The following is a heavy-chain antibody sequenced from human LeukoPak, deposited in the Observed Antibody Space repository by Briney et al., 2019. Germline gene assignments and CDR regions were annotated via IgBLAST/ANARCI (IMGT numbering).Heavy chain of an antibody. CDR2: ISGSGGST. V-gene: IGHV3-23*01. D-gene: IGHD3-16*01. CDR1: GFTFSSYA. J-gene: IGHJ5*02. CDR3: AKDRNGGAAWFDP. Sequence: GGSLRLSCAASGFTFSSYAMSWVRQAPGKGLEWVSAISGSGGSTYYADSVKGRFTISRDNSNNTLYLQMNSLRADDTAIYYCAKDRNGGAAWFDPWGQGTLVTVSS.